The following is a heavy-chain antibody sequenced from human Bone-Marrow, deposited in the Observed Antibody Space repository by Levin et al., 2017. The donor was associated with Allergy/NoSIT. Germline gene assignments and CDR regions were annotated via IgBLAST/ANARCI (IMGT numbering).Heavy chain of an antibody. CDR2: IKSQAAGGTT. CDR3: SKEIQGGLDY. J-gene: IGHJ4*02. Sequence: RSGGSLRLSCVASGLIFSNAWMHWLRQVPGKGLQWVGRIKSQAAGGTTHYAAPVKDRFTISRDDSKNTLFLQMDSLNTEDTALYYCSKEIQGGLDYWGQGTLVTVSS. CDR1: GLIFSNAW. D-gene: IGHD5-18*01. V-gene: IGHV3-15*01.